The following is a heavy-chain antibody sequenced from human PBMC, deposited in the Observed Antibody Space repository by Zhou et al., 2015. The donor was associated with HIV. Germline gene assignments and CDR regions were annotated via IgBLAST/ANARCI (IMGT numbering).Heavy chain of an antibody. J-gene: IGHJ4*02. CDR1: GGTFNTYE. V-gene: IGHV1-18*01. Sequence: QLQLVQSGAEVKKPGSSVKVSCKASGGTFNTYEVSWVRQVPGQGLEWMGWIYNGNTNYAQKFQGRVTMTTDTSTSTGYMELRSLRSDDTATYFCARDDSSGYHSFDYWGQGTLVTVS. D-gene: IGHD3-22*01. CDR2: IYNGNT. CDR3: ARDDSSGYHSFDY.